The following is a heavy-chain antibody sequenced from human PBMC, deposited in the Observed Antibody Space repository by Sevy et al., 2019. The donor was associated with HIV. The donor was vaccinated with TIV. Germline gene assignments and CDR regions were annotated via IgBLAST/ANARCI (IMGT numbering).Heavy chain of an antibody. CDR1: GFSLNIDNVG. CDR3: AHTTDTFRTWYSYYNFYGLDV. D-gene: IGHD1-1*01. CDR2: ISWNDVK. J-gene: IGHJ6*02. V-gene: IGHV2-5*01. Sequence: SGPTLVKPTQTLTLTCTYSGFSLNIDNVGVDWIRQPPGKALEWLALISWNDVKRYSPSLESRLTITKDTSKNQVVLTITTMEPVDTATYYCAHTTDTFRTWYSYYNFYGLDVWGPGTTVTVSS.